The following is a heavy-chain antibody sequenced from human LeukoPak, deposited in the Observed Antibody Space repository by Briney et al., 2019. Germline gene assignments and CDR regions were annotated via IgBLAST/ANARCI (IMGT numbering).Heavy chain of an antibody. Sequence: GGSLRLPCAASGFTVSSNYMSWVRQAPGKGLEWVSVIYSGGSTYYADSVKGRFTISRDNSKNTLYLQMNSLRAEDTAVYYCARGLIAVAGNGFYYYYYYMDVWGKGTTVTISS. CDR1: GFTVSSNY. D-gene: IGHD6-19*01. CDR2: IYSGGST. V-gene: IGHV3-66*01. J-gene: IGHJ6*03. CDR3: ARGLIAVAGNGFYYYYYYMDV.